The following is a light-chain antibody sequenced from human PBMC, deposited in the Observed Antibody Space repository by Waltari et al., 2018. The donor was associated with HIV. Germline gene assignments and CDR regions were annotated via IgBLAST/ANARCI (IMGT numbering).Light chain of an antibody. CDR1: QSISGY. CDR2: DAS. V-gene: IGKV3-11*01. J-gene: IGKJ4*01. CDR3: QQRNSWPLT. Sequence: EIVLTQSPATLSLSPGARATLSCRASQSISGYLAWYQQKPGQAPRLLLYDASYRATGIPARCSGSGSGTDFTLTINSLEPEDFALYYCQQRNSWPLTFGGGTKVEIK.